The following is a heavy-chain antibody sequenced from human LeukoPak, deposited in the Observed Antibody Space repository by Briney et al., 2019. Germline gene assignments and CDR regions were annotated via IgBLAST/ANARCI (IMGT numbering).Heavy chain of an antibody. CDR3: AHGSSWYYYGMDV. CDR2: IYYSGST. V-gene: IGHV4-39*01. Sequence: SETLSLTCTVSGGSISTYYWGWIRQPPGKGLEWIGSIYYSGSTYYNPSLKSRVTISVDTSKNQFSLKLSSVTAADTAVYYCAHGSSWYYYGMDVWGQGTTVTVSS. J-gene: IGHJ6*02. CDR1: GGSISTYY. D-gene: IGHD6-13*01.